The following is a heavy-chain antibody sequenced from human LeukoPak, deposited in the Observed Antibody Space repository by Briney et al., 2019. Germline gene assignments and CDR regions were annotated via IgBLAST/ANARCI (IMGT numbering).Heavy chain of an antibody. CDR1: GFTFGSYA. Sequence: GGSLRLSCAASGFTFGSYAMSWVRQAPGKGLEWVSAISGSGGSTYYADSVKGRFTISRDNSKNTLYLQMNSLRAEDTAVYYCAKDPPRYEYSYGYSWGQGTLVTVSS. D-gene: IGHD5-18*01. CDR3: AKDPPRYEYSYGYS. CDR2: ISGSGGST. V-gene: IGHV3-23*01. J-gene: IGHJ4*02.